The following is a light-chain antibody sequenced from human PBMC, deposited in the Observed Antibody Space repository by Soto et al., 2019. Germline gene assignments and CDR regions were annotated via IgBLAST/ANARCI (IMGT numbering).Light chain of an antibody. Sequence: EIVLTQSPGTLSLSPGERATLSCRASQSVSSSYLAWYQQKPGQTPRLLIYGASSRAAGIPGRFSGSASGTDFTLTISRLEPEDFAVYYCQHYGSSSSITFGQGTRLDIK. CDR3: QHYGSSSSIT. V-gene: IGKV3-20*01. CDR1: QSVSSSY. CDR2: GAS. J-gene: IGKJ5*01.